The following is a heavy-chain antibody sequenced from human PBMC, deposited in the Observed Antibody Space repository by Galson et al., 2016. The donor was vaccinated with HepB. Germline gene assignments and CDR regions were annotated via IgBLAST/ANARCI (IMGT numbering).Heavy chain of an antibody. V-gene: IGHV1-69*06. D-gene: IGHD6-19*01. CDR1: GGTFSTYA. CDR3: ARGPPRGWSGDHLDY. J-gene: IGHJ4*02. CDR2: IIPVFGTA. Sequence: SVKVFCKASGGTFSTYAISWVRQAPGHGLEWMGGIIPVFGTANYAQKFQGRVTITADRSTSAAYMELSNLKSEDTAVYYCARGPPRGWSGDHLDYWGQGTLVTVSS.